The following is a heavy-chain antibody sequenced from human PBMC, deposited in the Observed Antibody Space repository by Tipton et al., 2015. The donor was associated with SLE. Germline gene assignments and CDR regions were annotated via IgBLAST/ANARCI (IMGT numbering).Heavy chain of an antibody. D-gene: IGHD3-22*01. CDR3: ARGHYYDSSGYPGAFDI. CDR2: IYYSGST. J-gene: IGHJ3*02. Sequence: TLSLTCTVSGGLISSHYWSWIRQPPGKGLAWIGYIYYSGSTNYNPSLKSRVTISVDTSKNQFSLKLSSVTAADTAVYYCARGHYYDSSGYPGAFDIWGQGTMVTVSS. CDR1: GGLISSHY. V-gene: IGHV4-59*11.